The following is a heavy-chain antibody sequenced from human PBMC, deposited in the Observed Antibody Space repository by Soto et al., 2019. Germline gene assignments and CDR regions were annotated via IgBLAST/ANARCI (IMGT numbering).Heavy chain of an antibody. CDR3: ARKNGGNIVDY. V-gene: IGHV5-51*01. CDR2: IYPADSDT. Sequence: ESLKISFKGSGFRFTNYWIGWVRQMPGKGLEWMGMIYPADSDTRYSPSFQGQVTISADKSISTAYWQWSSLKASDTAMYFCARKNGGNIVDYWGQGTLVTVYS. CDR1: GFRFTNYW. D-gene: IGHD2-15*01. J-gene: IGHJ4*02.